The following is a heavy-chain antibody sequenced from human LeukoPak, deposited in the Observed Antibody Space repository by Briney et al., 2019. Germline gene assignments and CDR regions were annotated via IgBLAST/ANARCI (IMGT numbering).Heavy chain of an antibody. J-gene: IGHJ4*02. CDR3: ARFSIRDGPNDY. CDR1: GFTFSSYS. Sequence: PGGSLRLSCAASGFTFSSYSMNWVRQAPGKGLEWVSSISSSSSYIYYADSVKGRFTISRDNAKNSLYLQMNSLRAEDTAVYYCARFSIRDGPNDYWGQETLVTVSS. V-gene: IGHV3-21*01. D-gene: IGHD5-24*01. CDR2: ISSSSSYI.